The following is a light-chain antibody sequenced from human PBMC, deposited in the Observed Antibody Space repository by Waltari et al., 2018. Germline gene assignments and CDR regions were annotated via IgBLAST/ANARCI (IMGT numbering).Light chain of an antibody. Sequence: DIQMTQSPSSLSASVGDRVPIPCRASHSISGYLNWYQQKPGKAPKLLIYAASSLQSGVPSRFSGTGSGTDFTLTISSLQPEDCATYYCQQSYSTPLTFGGGTKVEIK. V-gene: IGKV1-39*01. CDR3: QQSYSTPLT. CDR1: HSISGY. CDR2: AAS. J-gene: IGKJ4*01.